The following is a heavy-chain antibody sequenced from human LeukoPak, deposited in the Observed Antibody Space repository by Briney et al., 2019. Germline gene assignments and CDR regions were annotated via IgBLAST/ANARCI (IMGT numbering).Heavy chain of an antibody. CDR3: ATMGATTFDH. CDR1: GYTFTDYY. J-gene: IGHJ4*02. CDR2: INPNSGGT. Sequence: ASVKVSCKASGYTFTDYYIHWVRQAPGQGLEWLGWINPNSGGTNYAQKLQGRVTMTRDTSIRTVYMEVSRLTSGDTAVYYCATMGATTFDHWGQGTLVTVSS. V-gene: IGHV1-2*02. D-gene: IGHD1-26*01.